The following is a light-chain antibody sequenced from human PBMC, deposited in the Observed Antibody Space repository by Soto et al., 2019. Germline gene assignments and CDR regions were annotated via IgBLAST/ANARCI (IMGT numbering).Light chain of an antibody. Sequence: DIVMTQSPSTLSVSPGERATLSCRASQSVSSNLAWYQQKPGQAPSLLIYGASTRATGIPARFSGSGSGTEFTLTISSLQSEDFAVYYCQQYNNWPRTFGQGTKVEIK. CDR3: QQYNNWPRT. J-gene: IGKJ1*01. CDR2: GAS. V-gene: IGKV3-15*01. CDR1: QSVSSN.